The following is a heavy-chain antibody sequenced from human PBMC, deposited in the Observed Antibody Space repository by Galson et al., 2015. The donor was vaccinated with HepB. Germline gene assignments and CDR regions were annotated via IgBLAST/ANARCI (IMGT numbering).Heavy chain of an antibody. V-gene: IGHV3-74*01. D-gene: IGHD6-13*01. CDR2: INSDETTI. CDR3: VRSRYTTSWFDY. CDR1: GFTFSSYW. Sequence: SLRLSCAASGFTFSSYWMHWVRRAPGKGLVWVSRINSDETTITYADSVKGRFTISRDNAKNTLYLRLNSLRAEDTALYYCVRSRYTTSWFDYWGQGTLVTVSS. J-gene: IGHJ4*02.